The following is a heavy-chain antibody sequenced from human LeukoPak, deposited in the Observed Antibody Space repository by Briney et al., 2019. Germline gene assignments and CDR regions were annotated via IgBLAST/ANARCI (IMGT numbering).Heavy chain of an antibody. V-gene: IGHV1-2*02. CDR2: NNPKSGGT. CDR3: ATGWFQEKDDAFDI. D-gene: IGHD2-15*01. CDR1: GYTFTVYY. Sequence: GASVTVSFTASGYTFTVYYMHCVRQAPGQRLEWMGWNNPKSGGTKYAQKFQGRVTMTRDTSISTAYMELSRLRSDDTAVYYCATGWFQEKDDAFDIWGQGTMVTVSS. J-gene: IGHJ3*02.